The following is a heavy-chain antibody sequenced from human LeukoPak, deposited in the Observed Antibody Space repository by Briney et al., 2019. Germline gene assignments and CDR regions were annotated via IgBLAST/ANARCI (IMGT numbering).Heavy chain of an antibody. CDR3: TRDISWDYYYYMDV. D-gene: IGHD1-26*01. V-gene: IGHV3-49*04. Sequence: GGSLRLSCTASGFTFGDYAMSWVRQAPGKGLEWVGFIRSKAYGGTTEYAASVKGRFTISRDDSKSIAYLQMNSLKTEDTAVYYCTRDISWDYYYYMDVWGKGTTVTVSS. CDR2: IRSKAYGGTT. CDR1: GFTFGDYA. J-gene: IGHJ6*03.